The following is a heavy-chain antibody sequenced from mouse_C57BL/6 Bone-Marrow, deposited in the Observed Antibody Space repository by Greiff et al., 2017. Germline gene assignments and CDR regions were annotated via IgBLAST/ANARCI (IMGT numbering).Heavy chain of an antibody. V-gene: IGHV1-50*01. J-gene: IGHJ2*01. CDR2: IDPSDSYT. CDR1: GYTFTSYW. Sequence: QVQLQQPGAELVKPGASVKLSCKASGYTFTSYWMQWVKQRPGQGLEWIGEIDPSDSYTNYNQKFKGKATLTVDTSSSTAYMQLSSLTSEDSAVYYCARHPYGGQGTTLTVSA. CDR3: ARHPY.